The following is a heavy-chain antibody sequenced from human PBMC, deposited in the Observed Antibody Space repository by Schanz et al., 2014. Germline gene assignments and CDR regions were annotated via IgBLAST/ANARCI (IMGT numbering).Heavy chain of an antibody. V-gene: IGHV1-69*02. CDR1: GGTFSSYT. CDR3: ARGTMPGTFDI. Sequence: VQLEQSGAEVKKPGSSVKVSCTASGGTFSSYTISWIRQAPGQGLEWMGRIIPILGIANYAQKFQGRVTITADKSTFTAYMELSSLRYEDTALYYCARGTMPGTFDIWGQGTMVTVSP. CDR2: IIPILGIA. J-gene: IGHJ3*02. D-gene: IGHD2-2*01.